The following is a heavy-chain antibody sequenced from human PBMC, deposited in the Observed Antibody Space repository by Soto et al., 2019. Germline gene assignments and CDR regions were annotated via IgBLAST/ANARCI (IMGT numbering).Heavy chain of an antibody. D-gene: IGHD4-17*01. CDR1: GGSISSGGYS. CDR2: AHHSGRT. J-gene: IGHJ4*02. CDR3: ARSEATVLDY. Sequence: PSETLSLTCAVSGGSISSGGYSWSWIRQPPGKGLEGIGEAHHSGRTNYNPSLKSRVTISVDKSKNHFSLKLTSVTAADTAVYYCARSEATVLDYWGQGTLVTVSS. V-gene: IGHV4-30-2*01.